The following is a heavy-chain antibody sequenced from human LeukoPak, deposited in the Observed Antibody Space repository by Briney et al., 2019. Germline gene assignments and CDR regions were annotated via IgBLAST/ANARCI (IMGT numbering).Heavy chain of an antibody. Sequence: SETLSLTCAVYGGSFSGYYWSWIRQPPGKGLEWIGEINHSGSNNYNPSLKSRVTISVDTSKNQFSLKLSSVTAADTAVYYCARGDTADLFGWFDPWGQGTLVTVSS. V-gene: IGHV4-34*01. CDR2: INHSGSN. J-gene: IGHJ5*02. D-gene: IGHD5-18*01. CDR1: GGSFSGYY. CDR3: ARGDTADLFGWFDP.